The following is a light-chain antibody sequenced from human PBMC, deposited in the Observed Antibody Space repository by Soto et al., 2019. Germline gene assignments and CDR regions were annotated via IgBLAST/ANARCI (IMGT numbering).Light chain of an antibody. V-gene: IGLV1-36*01. Sequence: QSVLTQPPSVSGAPRQRVTISCSGSRSTIARNGVNWYQHLPGKAPRLLIYNDDLLSPGVPDRFSASKSGSSAPLAICGLQSEDEGNYYCAVWDDTWIPLVCGPGTKV. CDR3: AVWDDTWIPLV. CDR2: NDD. CDR1: RSTIARNG. J-gene: IGLJ1*01.